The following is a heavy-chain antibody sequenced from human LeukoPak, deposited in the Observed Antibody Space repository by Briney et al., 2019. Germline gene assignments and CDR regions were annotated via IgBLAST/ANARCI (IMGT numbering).Heavy chain of an antibody. CDR1: GYTFTTYY. D-gene: IGHD2-15*01. J-gene: IGHJ4*02. V-gene: IGHV1-46*01. CDR3: ARDPTCSWQLFDF. CDR2: INPNGGGT. Sequence: ASVKVSCTASGYTFTTYYIHWVRQAPGQGLEWMGVINPNGGGTAYAEKFQGRVSMTRDTSTSTVYMELSSLISDDTAVFYCARDPTCSWQLFDFWGQGTLVTVSS.